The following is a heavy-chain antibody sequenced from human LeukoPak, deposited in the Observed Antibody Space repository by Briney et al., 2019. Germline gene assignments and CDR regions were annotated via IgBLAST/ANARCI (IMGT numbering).Heavy chain of an antibody. CDR3: ARGLVDYELPKGYIDY. D-gene: IGHD3-22*01. CDR2: LSYDGSA. V-gene: IGHV4-34*01. CDR1: GGSFSGYY. J-gene: IGHJ4*02. Sequence: SETLSLTCAVYGGSFSGYYWSWIRQPPGKGLEWVGTLSYDGSAYYNTSLRSRVTISVDTSKSQFSLKVTSVTAADTAVYFCARGLVDYELPKGYIDYWGRGTLVTVSS.